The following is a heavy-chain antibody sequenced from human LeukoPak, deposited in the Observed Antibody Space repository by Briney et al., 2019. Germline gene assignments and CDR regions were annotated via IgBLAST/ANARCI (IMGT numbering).Heavy chain of an antibody. D-gene: IGHD5-24*01. J-gene: IGHJ4*02. CDR3: ARFEATIGDFDY. V-gene: IGHV3-48*03. CDR1: GFTFSSYE. CDR2: ISSSGSTI. Sequence: GGSLRLSCAASGFTFSSYEMNWVREAPGKGLEWVSYISSSGSTIYYADSVKGRFTISRDNAKNSLYLQMNSLRAEDTAVYYCARFEATIGDFDYWGQGTLVTVSS.